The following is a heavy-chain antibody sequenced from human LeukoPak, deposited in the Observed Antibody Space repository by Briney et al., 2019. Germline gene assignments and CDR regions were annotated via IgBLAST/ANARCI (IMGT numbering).Heavy chain of an antibody. D-gene: IGHD3-22*01. CDR3: ARAGYYYDSSGYYNYMDV. CDR1: GGYISTYY. V-gene: IGHV4-4*09. CDR2: IYTSGST. Sequence: SETLSLTCTVSGGYISTYYWSWIRQPPGKGLEWIGYIYTSGSTNYNPSLKSRVTISVDTSKRQFSLKLSSVTAADTAVYYCARAGYYYDSSGYYNYMDVWGKGTTVTVSS. J-gene: IGHJ6*03.